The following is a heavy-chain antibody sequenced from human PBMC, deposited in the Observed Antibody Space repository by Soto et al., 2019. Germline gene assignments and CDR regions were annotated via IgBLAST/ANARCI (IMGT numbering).Heavy chain of an antibody. J-gene: IGHJ4*02. CDR2: INAGNGNT. CDR1: GYTFTSYA. CDR3: ARGFRGGGGDCLAP. V-gene: IGHV1-3*01. Sequence: ASVKVSCKASGYTFTSYAMHWVRQAPGQRLEWMGWINAGNGNTKYSQKFQGRVTITRDTSASTAYMELSSLRSEDTAVYYCARGFRGGGGDCLAPWGQGTLITVP. D-gene: IGHD2-21*02.